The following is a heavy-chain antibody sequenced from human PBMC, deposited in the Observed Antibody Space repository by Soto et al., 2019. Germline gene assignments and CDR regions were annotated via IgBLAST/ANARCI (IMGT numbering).Heavy chain of an antibody. D-gene: IGHD2-15*01. V-gene: IGHV3-7*01. CDR1: GFTFSSYW. J-gene: IGHJ3*02. Sequence: GGSLRLSCAASGFTFSSYWMSWVRQAPGKGLEWVANIKQDGSEKYYVDSVKGRFTISRDNAKNSLYLQMSSLRAEDTAVYYCASATHFDAFDIWGQGTMVTVSS. CDR2: IKQDGSEK. CDR3: ASATHFDAFDI.